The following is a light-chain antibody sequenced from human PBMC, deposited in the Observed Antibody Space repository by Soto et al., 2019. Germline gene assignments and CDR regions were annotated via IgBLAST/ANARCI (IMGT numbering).Light chain of an antibody. CDR2: AAS. Sequence: DIQMTQSPSSVCASLGDIITITCRASQGISNYLAWYQQKPGKVPKLLIYAASTLQSGVPSRFSGSGSGTDFTLTISRLEPEDFAVYYCQQYGSSPITFGQGTRLEI. J-gene: IGKJ5*01. V-gene: IGKV1-27*01. CDR3: QQYGSSPIT. CDR1: QGISNY.